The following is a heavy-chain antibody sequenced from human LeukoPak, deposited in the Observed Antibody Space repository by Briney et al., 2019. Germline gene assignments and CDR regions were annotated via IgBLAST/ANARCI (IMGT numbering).Heavy chain of an antibody. CDR1: GLTFSNYW. D-gene: IGHD6-13*01. CDR3: VKNSXWYRLDC. CDR2: IKEDGSEK. V-gene: IGHV3-7*03. J-gene: IGHJ4*02. Sequence: GGSLRLSCAASGLTFSNYWMTWVRQAPGKGLEWVADIKEDGSEKYYVDSVKGRFTISRDNAKNSLFLQMDSLRSEDTAVYYCVKNSXWYRLDCWGQGTXVTVSS.